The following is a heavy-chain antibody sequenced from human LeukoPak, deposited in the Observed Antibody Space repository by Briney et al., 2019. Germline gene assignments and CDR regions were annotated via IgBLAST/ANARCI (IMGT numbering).Heavy chain of an antibody. J-gene: IGHJ4*02. Sequence: PGGSLRLSCAASGFTFSSYAMSWVRQAPGKGLEWVSAISGSGGSTYYADSVKGRFTISRDNSKNTLYLQMNSLRAEDTAVYYCAKVYVLRFLEWYFAYWGQGTLVTVSS. V-gene: IGHV3-23*01. D-gene: IGHD3-3*01. CDR2: ISGSGGST. CDR1: GFTFSSYA. CDR3: AKVYVLRFLEWYFAY.